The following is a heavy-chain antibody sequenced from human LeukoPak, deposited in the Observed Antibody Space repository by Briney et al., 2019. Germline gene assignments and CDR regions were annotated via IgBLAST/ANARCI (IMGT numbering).Heavy chain of an antibody. CDR2: ISSSGSDT. Sequence: GGSLRLSCAASRFTFRDHFMSWIRQPPGKGLEYVSYISSSGSDTYYSDSVKGRFTVSRDNAKNSLYLQMNSLRAEDTAVYYCARAVSWGYWGQGTLVTVSS. J-gene: IGHJ4*02. CDR1: RFTFRDHF. D-gene: IGHD7-27*01. V-gene: IGHV3-11*04. CDR3: ARAVSWGY.